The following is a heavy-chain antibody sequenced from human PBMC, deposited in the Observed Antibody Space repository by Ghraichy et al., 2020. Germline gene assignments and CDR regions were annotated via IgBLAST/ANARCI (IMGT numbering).Heavy chain of an antibody. V-gene: IGHV4-61*01. CDR2: ISSSGST. CDR3: ARRGPGGRSFDY. CDR1: GGSVSSASFY. D-gene: IGHD1-26*01. J-gene: IGHJ4*02. Sequence: SETLSLTCTVSGGSVSSASFYWSWIRQPPGKGLECIGYISSSGSTNYNPSLNSRVTISLDTSKNQFSLKLSSVTAADSAVYFCARRGPGGRSFDYWGQRTLVTVSS.